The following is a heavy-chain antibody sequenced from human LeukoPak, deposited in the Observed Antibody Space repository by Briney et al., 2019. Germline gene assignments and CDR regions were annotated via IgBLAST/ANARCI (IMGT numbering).Heavy chain of an antibody. V-gene: IGHV3-66*02. J-gene: IGHJ4*02. CDR1: GFTVSSNY. CDR2: IYSGGST. D-gene: IGHD5-24*01. CDR3: ASSTLRGLQLQDFDY. Sequence: GGSLRLSCAASGFTVSSNYMSWVRQAPGKGLEWVSVIYSGGSTYYADSVKGRFTISRDNSKNTLYLQMNSLRAEDTAVYYCASSTLRGLQLQDFDYWGQGTLVTVSS.